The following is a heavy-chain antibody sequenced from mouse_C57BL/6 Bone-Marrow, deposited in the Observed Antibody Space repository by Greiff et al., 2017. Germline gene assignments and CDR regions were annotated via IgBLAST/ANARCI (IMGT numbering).Heavy chain of an antibody. J-gene: IGHJ2*01. CDR1: GYTFTSYW. Sequence: QVQLQQPGAELVMPGASVKLSCKASGYTFTSYWMHWVKQRPGQGLEWIGEIDPSDSYTNYNQKFKGKSTLTVDKSSSTAYMQLSSLTSEDSAVYYCARRYYGSYFDYWGQGTTITVSS. CDR3: ARRYYGSYFDY. D-gene: IGHD1-1*01. V-gene: IGHV1-69*01. CDR2: IDPSDSYT.